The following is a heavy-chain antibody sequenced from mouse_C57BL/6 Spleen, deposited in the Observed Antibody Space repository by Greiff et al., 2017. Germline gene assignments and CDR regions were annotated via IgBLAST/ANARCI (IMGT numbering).Heavy chain of an antibody. D-gene: IGHD2-1*01. J-gene: IGHJ1*03. CDR3: ARGGNSHWYFDV. CDR1: GYSITSGYY. Sequence: EVQLQESGPGLVKPSQSLSLTCSVTGYSITSGYYWNWIRQFPGNKLEWMGYISYDGSNNYNPSLKNRISITRDTSKNQFFLKLNSVTTEDTATYYCARGGNSHWYFDVWGTGTTVTVSS. CDR2: ISYDGSN. V-gene: IGHV3-6*01.